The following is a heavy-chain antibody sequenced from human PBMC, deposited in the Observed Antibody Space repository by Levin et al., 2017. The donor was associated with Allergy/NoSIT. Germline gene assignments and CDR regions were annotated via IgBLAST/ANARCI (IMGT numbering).Heavy chain of an antibody. CDR2: IWYDATGQ. Sequence: GGSLRLSCAASGFTFNSYAMHWVRQAPGKGPEWVAVIWYDATGQYYTDSVKGRFTISRDNFRNTLFLQMNSLRTEDTAVYYCARDHRKNDYGDFDIWGQGTVVTVSS. CDR1: GFTFNSYA. J-gene: IGHJ3*02. D-gene: IGHD4-17*01. CDR3: ARDHRKNDYGDFDI. V-gene: IGHV3-33*01.